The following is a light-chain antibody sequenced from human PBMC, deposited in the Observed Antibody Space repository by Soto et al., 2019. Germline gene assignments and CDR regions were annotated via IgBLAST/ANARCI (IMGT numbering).Light chain of an antibody. CDR2: GAS. CDR3: QQYNNWPQT. J-gene: IGKJ1*01. Sequence: IVLTQSPATLSLSPWERAKLYCRASQSVGSYLAWYQQKPGQAPRLLIYGASTRATDIPARFSGSGSGTEFTLTISSLQSEDFAEYHCQQYNNWPQTFGQGTEVDI. CDR1: QSVGSY. V-gene: IGKV3-15*01.